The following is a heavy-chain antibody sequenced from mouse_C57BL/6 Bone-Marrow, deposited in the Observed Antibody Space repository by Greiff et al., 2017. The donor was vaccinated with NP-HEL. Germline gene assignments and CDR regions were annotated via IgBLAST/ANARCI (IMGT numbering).Heavy chain of an antibody. V-gene: IGHV5-4*03. Sequence: EVKLVESGGGLVKPGGSLKLSCAASGFTFSSYAMSWVRQTPEKRLEWVATISDGGSYTYYPDNVKGRFTISRDNAKNNLYLQMSHLKSEDTAMYYCARVAAWFAYWGQGTLVTVSA. J-gene: IGHJ3*01. CDR3: ARVAAWFAY. CDR1: GFTFSSYA. CDR2: ISDGGSYT.